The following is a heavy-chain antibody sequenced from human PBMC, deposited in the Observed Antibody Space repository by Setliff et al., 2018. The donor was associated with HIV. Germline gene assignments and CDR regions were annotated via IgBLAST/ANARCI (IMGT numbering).Heavy chain of an antibody. V-gene: IGHV3-33*06. Sequence: TGGSLRLSCAASGFTFSSYGMHWVRQAPGKGLEWVAVIWYDGSNKYYADSVKGRFTISRDNSKNTLYLQMNSLRAEDTAVYYCAKDRYSSSWSPGSFDYWGQGTLVTVSS. CDR3: AKDRYSSSWSPGSFDY. CDR1: GFTFSSYG. J-gene: IGHJ4*02. D-gene: IGHD6-13*01. CDR2: IWYDGSNK.